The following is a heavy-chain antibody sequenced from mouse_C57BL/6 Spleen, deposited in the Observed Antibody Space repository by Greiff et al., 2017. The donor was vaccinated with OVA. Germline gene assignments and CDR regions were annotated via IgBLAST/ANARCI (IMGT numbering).Heavy chain of an antibody. D-gene: IGHD2-12*01. V-gene: IGHV1-26*01. Sequence: EVQLQQSGPELVKPGASVKISCKASGYTFTDYYMNWVKQSHGKSLEWIGDINPNNGGTSYNQKFKGKATLTVDKSSSTAYMELRSLTSEDSAVYYCARKGDYYRDYWGQGTTLTVSS. CDR1: GYTFTDYY. CDR2: INPNNGGT. J-gene: IGHJ2*01. CDR3: ARKGDYYRDY.